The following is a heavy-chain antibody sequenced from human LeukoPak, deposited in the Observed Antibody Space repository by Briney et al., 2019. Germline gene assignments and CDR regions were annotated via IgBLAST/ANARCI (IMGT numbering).Heavy chain of an antibody. Sequence: ASVKVSCKASGGTVSSYVISGVRQSPGQGLEWMGWISADNGKTNYAQKLQGRVTMTTDTSTTTAYMELRSLRSDDTAVYYCARRGYPVYYYYMDVWGKGTTVTISS. CDR2: ISADNGKT. CDR3: ARRGYPVYYYYMDV. J-gene: IGHJ6*03. V-gene: IGHV1-18*01. CDR1: GGTVSSYV. D-gene: IGHD5-12*01.